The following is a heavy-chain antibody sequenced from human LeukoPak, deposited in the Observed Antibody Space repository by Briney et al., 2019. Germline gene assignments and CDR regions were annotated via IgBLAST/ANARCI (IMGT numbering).Heavy chain of an antibody. CDR2: INHSGST. J-gene: IGHJ5*02. CDR1: GGSFSGYY. D-gene: IGHD2-2*01. Sequence: PSETLSLTCAVYGGSFSGYYWSWIRQPPGKGLEWIGEINHSGSTNYNPSLKSRVTISVDTSKNQFSLKLSSVTAADTAFYYCVRMPSGSPDWFDPWGQGTLVTVSS. V-gene: IGHV4-34*01. CDR3: VRMPSGSPDWFDP.